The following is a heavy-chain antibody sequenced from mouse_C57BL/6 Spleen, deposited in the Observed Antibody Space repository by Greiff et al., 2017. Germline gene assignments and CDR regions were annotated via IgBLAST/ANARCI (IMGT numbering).Heavy chain of an antibody. V-gene: IGHV5-17*01. J-gene: IGHJ2*01. CDR2: ISSGSSTI. CDR3: AREGYYGKRYFDY. CDR1: GFTFSDYG. Sequence: EVQLVESGGGLVKPGGSLKLSCAASGFTFSDYGMHWVRQAPEKGLEWVAYISSGSSTIYYADTVKGRFTISRDNAKNTLFLQMTSLRSEDTAMYYCAREGYYGKRYFDYWGQGTTLTVSS. D-gene: IGHD1-1*01.